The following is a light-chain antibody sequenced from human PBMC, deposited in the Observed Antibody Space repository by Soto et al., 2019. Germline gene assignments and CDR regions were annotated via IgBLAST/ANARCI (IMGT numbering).Light chain of an antibody. CDR2: GDG. Sequence: QAVVTQPPSVSGAPGQRITISCTGTRSNIGAGSGVHWYQQLPGTAPKLLISGDGNRPSGVPDRFSGSKSGTSASLAVTGLQVEDEADYYCQSYDTILTEVVFGGGTKLTVL. CDR3: QSYDTILTEVV. J-gene: IGLJ2*01. V-gene: IGLV1-40*01. CDR1: RSNIGAGSG.